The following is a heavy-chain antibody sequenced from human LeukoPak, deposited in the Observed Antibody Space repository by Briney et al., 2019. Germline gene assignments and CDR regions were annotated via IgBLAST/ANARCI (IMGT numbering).Heavy chain of an antibody. V-gene: IGHV3-21*01. J-gene: IGHJ3*02. CDR1: GFTFSSYN. D-gene: IGHD4-11*01. CDR2: ISSSSNYI. CDR3: ERGLPYNDAFDI. Sequence: GGSLRLSCAPSGFTFSSYNLNWVRQAPGKGLEWVSTISSSSNYIYYADSVKGRFTISRDNAKNSLYLQVNSLRAEDTAVYYCERGLPYNDAFDIWGQGTMVTVSS.